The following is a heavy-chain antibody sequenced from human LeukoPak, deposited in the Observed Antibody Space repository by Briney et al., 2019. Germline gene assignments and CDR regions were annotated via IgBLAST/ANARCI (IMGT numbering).Heavy chain of an antibody. CDR1: VGSISSSNW. CDR3: ASEERTTVTTAASWYFDL. V-gene: IGHV4-4*02. CDR2: FYHSGST. J-gene: IGHJ2*01. Sequence: PSGTLSLTCAVSVGSISSSNWWSWVRQPPGKGLGWIGEFYHSGSTNYNPSLKSRVTISVDKSKNQFSLKLSSVTAVDTAVDYCASEERTTVTTAASWYFDLWGRGTLVTVSS. D-gene: IGHD4-17*01.